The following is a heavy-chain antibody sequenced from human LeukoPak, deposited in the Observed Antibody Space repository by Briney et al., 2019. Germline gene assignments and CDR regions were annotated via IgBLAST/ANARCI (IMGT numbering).Heavy chain of an antibody. CDR3: ARDNEYCTGGTCRLDY. J-gene: IGHJ4*02. CDR2: ISSSAGTI. CDR1: GFTFSSYN. V-gene: IGHV3-48*01. Sequence: GGSLRLSSAASGFTFSSYNMNWVRQAPGKGLEWVSFISSSAGTIYYADSVKGRFTISKDNAKNSLYLQMNSLRVEDTAVYYCARDNEYCTGGTCRLDYWGQGALVSVSS. D-gene: IGHD2-15*01.